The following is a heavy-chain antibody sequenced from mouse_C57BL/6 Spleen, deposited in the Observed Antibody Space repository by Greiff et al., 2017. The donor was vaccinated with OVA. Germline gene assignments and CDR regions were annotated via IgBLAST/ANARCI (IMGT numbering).Heavy chain of an antibody. CDR1: GYTFTSYW. J-gene: IGHJ4*01. CDR3: ARKENYYGSSLYYAMDY. D-gene: IGHD1-1*01. Sequence: VKLQQPGTELVKPGASVKLSCKASGYTFTSYWMHWVKQRPGQGLEWIGNINPSNGGTNYNEKFKSKATLTVDKSSSTAYMQLSSLTSEDSAVYYCARKENYYGSSLYYAMDYWGQGTSVTVSS. CDR2: INPSNGGT. V-gene: IGHV1-53*01.